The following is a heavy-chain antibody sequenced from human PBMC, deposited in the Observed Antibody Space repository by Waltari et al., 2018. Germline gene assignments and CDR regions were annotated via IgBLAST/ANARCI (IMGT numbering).Heavy chain of an antibody. CDR2: ISYDGSNK. D-gene: IGHD3-22*01. J-gene: IGHJ4*02. CDR1: GFTFSSYA. CDR3: ARAIVVVITVPELDY. Sequence: QVQLVESGGGVVQPGRSLRLSCTASGFTFSSYAMHWVRQAPGKGLEWVAVISYDGSNKYYADSVKGRFTISRDNSKNTLYLQMNSLRAEDTAVYYCARAIVVVITVPELDYWGQGTLVTVSS. V-gene: IGHV3-30-3*01.